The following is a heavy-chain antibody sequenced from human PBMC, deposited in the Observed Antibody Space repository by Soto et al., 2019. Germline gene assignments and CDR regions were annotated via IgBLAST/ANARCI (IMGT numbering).Heavy chain of an antibody. V-gene: IGHV4-34*01. D-gene: IGHD2-2*01. CDR1: GGSFSGYY. J-gene: IGHJ6*03. Sequence: SETLSLTCAVYGGSFSGYYWSWLRQPPGKGLEWIGEINHSGSTNYNPSLKSRVTISVDTSKNQFSLKLSSVTAADTAVYFAVGRGLYYYYYYMDVWGKGTTVTVSS. CDR2: INHSGST. CDR3: VGRGLYYYYYYMDV.